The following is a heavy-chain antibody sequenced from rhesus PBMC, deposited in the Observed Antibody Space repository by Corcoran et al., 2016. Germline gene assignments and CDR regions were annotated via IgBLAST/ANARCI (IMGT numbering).Heavy chain of an antibody. J-gene: IGHJ4*01. Sequence: QVQLQESGPGLVTPSETLSLTCAVSGVSFSSYWWSWIRQPPGKGLEWIGEINGNRGSTNNNPSHKSRITIEKDAAKNEFSRKLSSLTAADTAVYYCTRAVSDYWGQGVLVTVSS. V-gene: IGHV4-80*01. CDR1: GVSFSSYW. CDR2: INGNRGST. CDR3: TRAVSDY.